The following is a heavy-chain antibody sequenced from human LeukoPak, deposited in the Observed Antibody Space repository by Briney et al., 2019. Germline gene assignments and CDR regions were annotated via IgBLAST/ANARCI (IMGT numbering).Heavy chain of an antibody. Sequence: SQTLSLTCAISGDSVSSNSAAWNWIRQSPSRGLEWLGRTYYRSKWYNDYAVSVKSRITINPDTSKNQFSLQLNSVTPEDTAVYYCARTPLAVAGKSYYYYYYMDVWGKGTTVTVSS. CDR2: TYYRSKWYN. D-gene: IGHD6-19*01. CDR3: ARTPLAVAGKSYYYYYYMDV. J-gene: IGHJ6*03. V-gene: IGHV6-1*01. CDR1: GDSVSSNSAA.